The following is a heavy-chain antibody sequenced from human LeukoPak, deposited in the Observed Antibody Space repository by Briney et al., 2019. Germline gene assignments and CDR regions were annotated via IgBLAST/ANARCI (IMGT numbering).Heavy chain of an antibody. CDR2: IYYSGST. Sequence: SETLPLTCTVSGGSISSGGYYWSWIRQHPGKGLEWIGYIYYSGSTYYNPSLKSRVTISVDTSKNQFSLKLSSVTAADTAVYYCARVNYDYYFDYWGQGTLVTVSS. CDR1: GGSISSGGYY. J-gene: IGHJ4*02. CDR3: ARVNYDYYFDY. V-gene: IGHV4-31*03. D-gene: IGHD1-7*01.